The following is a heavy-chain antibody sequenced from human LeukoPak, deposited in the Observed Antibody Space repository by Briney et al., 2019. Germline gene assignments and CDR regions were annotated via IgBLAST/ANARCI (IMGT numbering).Heavy chain of an antibody. CDR2: NYYSGST. D-gene: IGHD3-10*01. CDR3: ASLQKAPDSELGAIDY. V-gene: IGHV4-31*03. Sequence: SETLSLTCTVSGGSITSGSAYWSWIRQHPGKGLEWLGYNYYSGSTYNNPSLKGRVTITVDTSKNQFSLKLSSVTAAATAADLWASLQKAPDSELGAIDYWGQGSLVTVSS. CDR1: GGSITSGSAY. J-gene: IGHJ4*02.